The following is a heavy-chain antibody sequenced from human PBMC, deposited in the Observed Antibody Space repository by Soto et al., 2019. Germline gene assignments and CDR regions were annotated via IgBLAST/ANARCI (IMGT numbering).Heavy chain of an antibody. CDR3: ARGIKYGAYSRWFDP. Sequence: ASVKVSCKASGYTFTSYYMHWVRQAPGQGLEWMGIINPSGGSTSYAQKFQGRVTMTRDTSITTAYMELSSLRSEDTAVYFCARGIKYGAYSRWFDPWGQGTLVTVSS. J-gene: IGHJ5*02. V-gene: IGHV1-46*01. CDR2: INPSGGST. CDR1: GYTFTSYY. D-gene: IGHD4-17*01.